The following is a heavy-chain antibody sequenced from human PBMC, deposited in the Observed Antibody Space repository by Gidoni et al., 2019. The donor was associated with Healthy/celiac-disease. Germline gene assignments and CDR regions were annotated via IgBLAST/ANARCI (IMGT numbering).Heavy chain of an antibody. CDR1: GGSIRSRSYY. CDR2: IYYSGNT. D-gene: IGHD6-19*01. CDR3: ARLKSSSGWYLGAFDI. V-gene: IGHV4-39*01. Sequence: QLPLQETGPGLGKPSEPLSLTCTIAGGSIRSRSYYWGWSRQHPGKGLEWIGSIYYSGNTHYNPSLKSRVPISVDTSKNQFSLKLSSVTAADTAVYYCARLKSSSGWYLGAFDIWGQGTMVTVSS. J-gene: IGHJ3*02.